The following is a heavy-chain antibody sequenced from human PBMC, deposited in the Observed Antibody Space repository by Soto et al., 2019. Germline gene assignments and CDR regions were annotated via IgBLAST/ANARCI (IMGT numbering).Heavy chain of an antibody. CDR2: ISSSSSYI. CDR1: GFTFSSYS. CDR3: ARAVLGPDGYFDL. V-gene: IGHV3-21*01. Sequence: EVQLVESGGGLVKPGGSLRLSCAASGFTFSSYSMNWVRQAPGKGLEWVSSISSSSSYIYYADSVKGRFTISRDNAKNSLYLQMNSLRAEDTAVYYCARAVLGPDGYFDLWGRGTLVTVSS. D-gene: IGHD3-10*01. J-gene: IGHJ2*01.